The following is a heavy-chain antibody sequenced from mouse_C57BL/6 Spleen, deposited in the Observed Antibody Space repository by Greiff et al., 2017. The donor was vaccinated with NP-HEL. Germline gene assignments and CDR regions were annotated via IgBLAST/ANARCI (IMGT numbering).Heavy chain of an antibody. CDR2: ISSGGSYT. V-gene: IGHV5-6*02. Sequence: DVKLVESGGDLVKPGGSLKLSCAASGFTFSSYGMSWVRQTPDKRLEWVATISSGGSYTYYPDSVKGRFTISRDNAKNTLYLQMSSLKSEDTAMYYCASPYYYGSSSYWYFDVWGTGTTVTVSS. D-gene: IGHD1-1*01. CDR3: ASPYYYGSSSYWYFDV. J-gene: IGHJ1*03. CDR1: GFTFSSYG.